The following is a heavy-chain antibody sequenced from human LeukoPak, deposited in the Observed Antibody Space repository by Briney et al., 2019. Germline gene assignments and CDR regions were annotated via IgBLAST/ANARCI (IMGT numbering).Heavy chain of an antibody. CDR3: ARDYGGNARFDY. CDR1: GGSISSGGYY. Sequence: SQPLSLTCTVSGGSISSGGYYWSWIRQHPGKGLEWIGYIYYSGSTYYNPSLKSRVTISVDTSKNQFSLKLSSVTAADTAVYYCARDYGGNARFDYWGQGTLVTVSS. J-gene: IGHJ4*02. D-gene: IGHD4-23*01. V-gene: IGHV4-31*03. CDR2: IYYSGST.